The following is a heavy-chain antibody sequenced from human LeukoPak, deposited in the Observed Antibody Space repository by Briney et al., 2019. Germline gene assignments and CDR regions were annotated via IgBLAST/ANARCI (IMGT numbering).Heavy chain of an antibody. Sequence: GGSLRLSCAAAGLTVSSNYMSWVRQAPGKGLEWVSVIYRGGSTYYADSVKGRFTISRDNSENTLHLQMNSLRAEDTAVYYCASNAYSSGWYYFDYWGQGTLVTVSS. J-gene: IGHJ4*02. CDR1: GLTVSSNY. CDR2: IYRGGST. CDR3: ASNAYSSGWYYFDY. V-gene: IGHV3-53*01. D-gene: IGHD6-13*01.